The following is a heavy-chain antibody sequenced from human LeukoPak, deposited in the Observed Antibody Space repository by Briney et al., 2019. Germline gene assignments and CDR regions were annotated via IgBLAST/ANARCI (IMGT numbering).Heavy chain of an antibody. J-gene: IGHJ3*02. CDR2: INPNSGGT. CDR3: ASYDSSGYEGDDAFDI. Sequence: GSSVKVSCKASGGTFSSYAISWVRQAPGQGLEWMGWINPNSGGTNYAQKFQGRVTMTRDTSISTAYMELSRLRSDDTAVYYCASYDSSGYEGDDAFDIWGQGTMVTVSS. V-gene: IGHV1-2*02. D-gene: IGHD3-22*01. CDR1: GGTFSSYA.